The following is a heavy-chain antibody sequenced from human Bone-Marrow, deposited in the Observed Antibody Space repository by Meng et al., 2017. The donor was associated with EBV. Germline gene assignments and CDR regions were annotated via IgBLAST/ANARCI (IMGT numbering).Heavy chain of an antibody. CDR3: AKDGWFGELLSYFDY. J-gene: IGHJ4*02. CDR1: GFTFSSYG. V-gene: IGHV3-30*18. Sequence: VQLLGXXXXXGQXGXXXRLSXXASGFTFSSYGMHWVRQAPGKGLEWVAVISYDGSNKYYADSVKGRFTISRDNSKNTLYLQMNSLRAEDTAVYYCAKDGWFGELLSYFDYWGQGTLVTVSS. D-gene: IGHD3-10*01. CDR2: ISYDGSNK.